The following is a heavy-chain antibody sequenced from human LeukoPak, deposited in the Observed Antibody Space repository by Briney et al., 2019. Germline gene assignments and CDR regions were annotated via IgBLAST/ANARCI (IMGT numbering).Heavy chain of an antibody. Sequence: SQTLSLTCAISGDSVSSNSAAWNWIRQSPSRGLEWLGRTYYRSKWYNDYAVSVKSRITINPDTSKNQFSLQLNSVTPEDTAVYYCASAPLLWFGESHPYGMDVWGQGTTVTVSS. J-gene: IGHJ6*02. V-gene: IGHV6-1*01. CDR2: TYYRSKWYN. D-gene: IGHD3-10*01. CDR3: ASAPLLWFGESHPYGMDV. CDR1: GDSVSSNSAA.